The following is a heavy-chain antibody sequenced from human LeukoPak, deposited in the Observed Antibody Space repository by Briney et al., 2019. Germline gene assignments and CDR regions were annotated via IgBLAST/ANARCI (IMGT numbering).Heavy chain of an antibody. D-gene: IGHD5-12*01. V-gene: IGHV1-2*04. Sequence: ASVKVSCKASGYTFTGYYMHWVRQAPGQGLEWMGWINPNSGGTNYAQKFQGWVTMTRDTSISTAYMELSRLRSDDTAVYYCARGGGYEVNWFDPWGQGTLVTVSS. CDR2: INPNSGGT. J-gene: IGHJ5*02. CDR1: GYTFTGYY. CDR3: ARGGGYEVNWFDP.